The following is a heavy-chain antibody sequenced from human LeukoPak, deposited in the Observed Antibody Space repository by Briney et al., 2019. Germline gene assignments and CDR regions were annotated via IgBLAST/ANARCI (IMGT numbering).Heavy chain of an antibody. J-gene: IGHJ4*02. D-gene: IGHD1-26*01. CDR3: ARARINEWEPYDY. CDR1: GFTFSSYA. V-gene: IGHV3-64*01. Sequence: PGGSLRLSCAASGFTFSSYAMHWVRQAPGKGLEYVSAISSNGGSTYYANSVKGRFTISRDNSKNTLYLQMGSLRAEDMAVYYCARARINEWEPYDYWGQGTLVTVSS. CDR2: ISSNGGST.